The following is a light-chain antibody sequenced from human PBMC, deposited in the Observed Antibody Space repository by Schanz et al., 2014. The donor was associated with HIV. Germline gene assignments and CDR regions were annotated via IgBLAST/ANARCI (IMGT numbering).Light chain of an antibody. CDR2: GAS. Sequence: EIVLTQSPGTLSLSPGERGTLSCRASQSVSSSYLAWYQQKPGQAPRLVIYGASSRATGIPDRFSASGSGADSTLTISRVEPEDFAVYYCQQYNDWPAYTFGQGTRLEIK. J-gene: IGKJ2*01. CDR3: QQYNDWPAYT. V-gene: IGKV3-20*01. CDR1: QSVSSSY.